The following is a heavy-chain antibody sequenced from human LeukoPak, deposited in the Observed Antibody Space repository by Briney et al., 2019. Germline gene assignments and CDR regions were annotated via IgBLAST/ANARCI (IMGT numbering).Heavy chain of an antibody. CDR2: INHSGST. J-gene: IGHJ6*02. Sequence: SETLSLTCAVYGGSFSGYYWSWIRQPPGKGLEWIGEINHSGSTNYNPSLKSRVTISVDTSKNQFSLKLSSVTAEDTAVYYCARGSAVLRFLEWFYYYGMDVWGQGTTVTVSS. V-gene: IGHV4-34*01. CDR3: ARGSAVLRFLEWFYYYGMDV. CDR1: GGSFSGYY. D-gene: IGHD3-3*01.